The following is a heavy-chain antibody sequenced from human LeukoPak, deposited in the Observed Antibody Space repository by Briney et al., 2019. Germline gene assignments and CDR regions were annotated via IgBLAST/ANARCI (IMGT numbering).Heavy chain of an antibody. CDR2: IKQDGTEK. V-gene: IGHV3-7*01. D-gene: IGHD6-19*01. CDR3: ARRGTIAVPVFWFDP. J-gene: IGHJ5*02. CDR1: GFTFSSYW. Sequence: GGSLRLSCAASGFTFSSYWMSWVRRAPGKGLEWVASIKQDGTEKYYLDSLEGRFTISRDNAKNSVHLQINRLRAEDTAVYYCARRGTIAVPVFWFDPWGQGTLVIVSS.